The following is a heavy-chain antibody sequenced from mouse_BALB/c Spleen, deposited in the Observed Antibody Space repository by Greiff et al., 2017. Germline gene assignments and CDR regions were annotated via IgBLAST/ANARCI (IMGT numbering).Heavy chain of an antibody. D-gene: IGHD1-1*01. CDR1: GFNIKDYY. CDR2: IDPENGNT. J-gene: IGHJ3*01. Sequence: VQLQQSGAELVRPGALVKLSCKASGFNIKDYYMHWVKQRPEQGLEWIGWIDPENGNTIYDPKFQGKASITADTSSNTAYLQLSSLTSEDTAVYYCARWNYAAFAYWGQGTLVTVSA. CDR3: ARWNYAAFAY. V-gene: IGHV14-1*02.